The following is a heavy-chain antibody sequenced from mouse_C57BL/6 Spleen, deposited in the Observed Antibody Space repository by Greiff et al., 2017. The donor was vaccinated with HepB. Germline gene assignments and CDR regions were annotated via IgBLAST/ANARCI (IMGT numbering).Heavy chain of an antibody. Sequence: QVQLQQPGAELVKPGASVKLSCKASGYTFTSYWMQWVKQRPGQGLEWIGEIDPSASSTNYNQKFKGKATLTVDTSSSTAYMQLSSLTSEDSAVYYCARWGLDDGPWFAYWGQGTLVTVSA. CDR3: ARWGLDDGPWFAY. V-gene: IGHV1-50*01. D-gene: IGHD2-3*01. CDR2: IDPSASST. J-gene: IGHJ3*01. CDR1: GYTFTSYW.